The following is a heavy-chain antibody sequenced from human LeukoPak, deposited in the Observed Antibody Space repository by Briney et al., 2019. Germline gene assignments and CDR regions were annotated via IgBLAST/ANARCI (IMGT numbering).Heavy chain of an antibody. CDR2: IYYSGST. V-gene: IGHV4-39*07. D-gene: IGHD1-7*01. CDR1: GGSISSSSYY. Sequence: PSETLSLTCTVSGGSISSSSYYWGWIRQPPGKGLEWIGSIYYSGSTYYNPSLKSRVTISVDRSKNQFSLKLSSVTAADTAVYYCARVDLPSVKLELETGWFDPWGQGTLVTVSS. CDR3: ARVDLPSVKLELETGWFDP. J-gene: IGHJ5*02.